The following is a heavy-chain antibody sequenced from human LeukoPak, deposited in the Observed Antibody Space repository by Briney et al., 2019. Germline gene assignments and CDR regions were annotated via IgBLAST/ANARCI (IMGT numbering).Heavy chain of an antibody. CDR2: FDPEDGET. CDR3: TTHIDYGSHFDY. J-gene: IGHJ4*02. CDR1: GNTLIALS. V-gene: IGHV1-24*01. D-gene: IGHD4-17*01. Sequence: ASVQVSCKVSGNTLIALSMHWVRQAPGNGLEWMGGFDPEDGETIYPQKFQGRVTMTEDTSTDTAYMELSSLRSEDTAVYYCTTHIDYGSHFDYWGQGTLVTVSS.